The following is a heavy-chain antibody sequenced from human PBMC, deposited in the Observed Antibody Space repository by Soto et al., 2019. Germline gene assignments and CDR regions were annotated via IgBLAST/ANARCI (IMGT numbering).Heavy chain of an antibody. CDR1: GFTFSSHS. CDR3: ARGRTGGDTRDFDY. V-gene: IGHV3-30-3*01. Sequence: QVQLVESGGGVVQPGESLTLSCATSGFTFSSHSMHWVRQAPGKGLEWVAITSYDGTIVDSVKGRFTISRDYSTNTRYLQMNSLRAEDTAVYYCARGRTGGDTRDFDYWGQGTLVTVTS. J-gene: IGHJ4*02. D-gene: IGHD3-16*01. CDR2: TSYDGTI.